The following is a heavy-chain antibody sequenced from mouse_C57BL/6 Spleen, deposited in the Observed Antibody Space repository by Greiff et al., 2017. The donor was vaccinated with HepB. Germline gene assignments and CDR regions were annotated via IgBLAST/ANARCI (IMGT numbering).Heavy chain of an antibody. V-gene: IGHV1-50*01. D-gene: IGHD2-12*01. CDR3: ARSAYYRYFDV. J-gene: IGHJ1*03. CDR1: GYTFTSYW. Sequence: QVQLQQPGAELVKPGASVKLSCKASGYTFTSYWMQWVKQRPGQGLEWIGEIDPSDSYTNYNQKFKGKATLTVDTSSSTAYMRLSSLTSEDSAVYYCARSAYYRYFDVWGTGTTVTVSS. CDR2: IDPSDSYT.